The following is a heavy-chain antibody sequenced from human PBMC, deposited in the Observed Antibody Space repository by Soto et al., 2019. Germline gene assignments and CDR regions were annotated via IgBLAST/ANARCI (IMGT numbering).Heavy chain of an antibody. J-gene: IGHJ4*02. CDR3: ARSREFDY. CDR1: GGSLSGATYS. CDR2: IFPSGTT. V-gene: IGHV4-30-2*01. Sequence: SETLSLTCGVSGGSLSGATYSWNWIRQPPGKGLEWIGYIFPSGTTYYNPSLKSRVTISIDVSKNQFSLSLRSLTAANTAVYYCARSREFDYWSQGTLVTVSS.